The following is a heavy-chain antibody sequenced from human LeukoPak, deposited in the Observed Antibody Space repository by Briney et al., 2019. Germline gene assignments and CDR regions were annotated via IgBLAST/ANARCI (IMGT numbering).Heavy chain of an antibody. D-gene: IGHD5-24*01. Sequence: SETLSLTCAVSGGSINSNRYSWGWVRQSPGKGLEWIGSISYSGSTYYNPSLQSRATISVDTSKNQFSLKLRSVTAADTAAYYCARHQTKDDYNPCDYWGQGTLVTVSS. CDR1: GGSINSNRYS. J-gene: IGHJ4*02. CDR2: ISYSGST. CDR3: ARHQTKDDYNPCDY. V-gene: IGHV4-39*01.